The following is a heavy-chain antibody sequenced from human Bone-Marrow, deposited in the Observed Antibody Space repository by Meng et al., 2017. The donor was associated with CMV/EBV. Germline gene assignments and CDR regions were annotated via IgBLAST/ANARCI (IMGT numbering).Heavy chain of an antibody. CDR2: IYSGGST. D-gene: IGHD3-3*01. CDR1: GFIFSGYS. Sequence: GESLKISCAASGFIFSGYSMNWVRQAPGKGLEWVSVIYSGGSTYYADSVKGRFTISRDNSKNTLYLQMNSLRAEDTAVYYCARFGVVTQPFYYYGMDVWGQGTTVTVSS. J-gene: IGHJ6*02. CDR3: ARFGVVTQPFYYYGMDV. V-gene: IGHV3-53*01.